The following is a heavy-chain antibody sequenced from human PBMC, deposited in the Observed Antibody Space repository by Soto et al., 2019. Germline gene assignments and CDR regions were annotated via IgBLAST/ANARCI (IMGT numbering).Heavy chain of an antibody. CDR3: ARGRSYYGPGKRMDV. J-gene: IGHJ6*02. Sequence: PSETLSLTCAVYGGSFSGYYWSWIRQPPGKGLEWIGEINHSGSTNYNPSLKSRVTISVDTSKNQFSLKLSSVTAADTAVYYCARGRSYYGPGKRMDVWGQGTTVTVSS. D-gene: IGHD3-10*01. CDR2: INHSGST. CDR1: GGSFSGYY. V-gene: IGHV4-34*01.